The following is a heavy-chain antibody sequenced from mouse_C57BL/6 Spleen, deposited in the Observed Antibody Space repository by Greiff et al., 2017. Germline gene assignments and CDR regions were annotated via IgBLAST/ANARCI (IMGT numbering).Heavy chain of an antibody. D-gene: IGHD1-1*01. CDR3: ARLLLRAYYFDY. V-gene: IGHV5-9*01. Sequence: EVQRVESGGGLVKPGGSLKLSCAASGFTFPSYTMSWVRQTPGKRLEWVATISGGGGNTYYPDSVKGRFTISRDNAKNTLYLQMSSLRSEDTALYYCARLLLRAYYFDYWGQGTTRTVSS. CDR2: ISGGGGNT. CDR1: GFTFPSYT. J-gene: IGHJ2*01.